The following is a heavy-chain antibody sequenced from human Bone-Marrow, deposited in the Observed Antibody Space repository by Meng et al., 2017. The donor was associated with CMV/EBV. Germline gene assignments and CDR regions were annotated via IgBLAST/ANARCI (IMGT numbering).Heavy chain of an antibody. D-gene: IGHD2-2*01. CDR1: GYTFTSYG. CDR3: AATVVPAANFAFDI. J-gene: IGHJ3*02. Sequence: ASVKVSCKASGYTFTSYGISWVRQAPGQGLEWMGWISAYNGNTNYAQKLQGRVTMTTDTSTSTAYMELRSLRSEDTAVYYCAATVVPAANFAFDIWGPGKMVTLAS. V-gene: IGHV1-18*01. CDR2: ISAYNGNT.